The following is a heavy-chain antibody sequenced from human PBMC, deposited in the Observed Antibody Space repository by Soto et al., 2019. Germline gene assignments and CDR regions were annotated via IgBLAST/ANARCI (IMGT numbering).Heavy chain of an antibody. CDR1: GYPVTAYY. D-gene: IGHD3-3*01. CDR2: INPATGAA. CDR3: ARGGGVGVAGSAAFDM. J-gene: IGHJ3*02. V-gene: IGHV1-2*02. Sequence: QLHLVQSGAVVKKPGASVTVSCSASGYPVTAYYMHWVRQAPGRGLEWMGGINPATGAAKYTQTSRGRVTMTGDTSTSTVFMELSGRTSGDTAVFSCARGGGVGVAGSAAFDMWGQGTLVTVSS.